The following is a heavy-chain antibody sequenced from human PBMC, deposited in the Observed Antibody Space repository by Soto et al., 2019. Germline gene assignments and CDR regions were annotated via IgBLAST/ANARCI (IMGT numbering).Heavy chain of an antibody. Sequence: GWSLRLSWAASGFNFSGYTMTCVRQAPGKGLEWVSSISGGNTYIYYADAVKGRFTISRDNAKNSVYLQMNRLRVEDTALYYCASAITMGWATQALWGLRTPVTVSS. CDR3: ASAITMGWATQAL. V-gene: IGHV3-21*04. CDR1: GFNFSGYT. J-gene: IGHJ4*02. D-gene: IGHD3-10*01. CDR2: ISGGNTYI.